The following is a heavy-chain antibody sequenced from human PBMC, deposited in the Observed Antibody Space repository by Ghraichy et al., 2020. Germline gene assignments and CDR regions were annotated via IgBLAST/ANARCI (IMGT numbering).Heavy chain of an antibody. D-gene: IGHD3-9*01. Sequence: GESLNISCAASGFTFSNYTMNWVRQAPGKGLEWVSHINTASNTIYYANSVKGRFTISRDNAKKSLYLQMNSLRDEDTALYFCARDSASSQLIFVTSTYSGMDVWGQGTTVTVSS. CDR2: INTASNTI. CDR1: GFTFSNYT. CDR3: ARDSASSQLIFVTSTYSGMDV. V-gene: IGHV3-48*02. J-gene: IGHJ6*02.